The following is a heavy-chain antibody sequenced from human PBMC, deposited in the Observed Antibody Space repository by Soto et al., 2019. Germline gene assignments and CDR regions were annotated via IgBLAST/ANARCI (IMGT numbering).Heavy chain of an antibody. D-gene: IGHD2-2*01. J-gene: IGHJ4*02. CDR1: GYTFIGQY. CDR3: ARGYCSRTSCQFDY. V-gene: IGHV1-2*04. Sequence: ASVKVSCKASGYTFIGQYIHWVRQAPGQGLEWMGWINPNSGGTNYAQKFRGWVTMTRDTSISTAYMELSRLRSDDTAVYYCARGYCSRTSCQFDYWGQGTLVTVSS. CDR2: INPNSGGT.